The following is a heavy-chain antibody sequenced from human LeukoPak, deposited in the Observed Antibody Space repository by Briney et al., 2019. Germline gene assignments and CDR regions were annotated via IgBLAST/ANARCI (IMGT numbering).Heavy chain of an antibody. D-gene: IGHD3-22*01. CDR2: ISSDGSYK. V-gene: IGHV3-30*04. CDR1: GFTFRSYA. Sequence: GRSLRLSCAASGFTFRSYAIHWVRQAPGQGLEWVTIISSDGSYKNYADSVKGRFTISRDNSKNTLYLQMNSLRPEDTAVYYCARGLAYYYDSTAYFLDYWGQGTLVTVSS. CDR3: ARGLAYYYDSTAYFLDY. J-gene: IGHJ4*02.